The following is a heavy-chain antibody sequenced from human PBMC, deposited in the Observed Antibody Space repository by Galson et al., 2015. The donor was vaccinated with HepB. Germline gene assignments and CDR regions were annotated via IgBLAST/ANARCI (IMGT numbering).Heavy chain of an antibody. D-gene: IGHD5-18*01. Sequence: SLRLSCAASGFTFSSYWMSWVRQAPGKGLEWVANIKQDGSEKYYVDSVKGRFTISRDNAKNSLYLQMNSLRAEDTAVYYCASGGSYSYGYEVSSYFDYWGQGTLVTVSS. CDR2: IKQDGSEK. CDR1: GFTFSSYW. CDR3: ASGGSYSYGYEVSSYFDY. J-gene: IGHJ4*02. V-gene: IGHV3-7*01.